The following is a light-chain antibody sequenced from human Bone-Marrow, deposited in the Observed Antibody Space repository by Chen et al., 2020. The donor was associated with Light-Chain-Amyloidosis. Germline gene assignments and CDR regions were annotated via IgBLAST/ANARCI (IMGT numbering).Light chain of an antibody. J-gene: IGLJ2*01. V-gene: IGLV3-25*03. CDR2: RET. CDR1: DLPTKY. CDR3: QSADSSGTYEVI. Sequence: YELTQPPSVSVSPGQTARITCSGDDLPTKYAYWYQQKPGQAPVLVIHRETERPSGISERLSGSSSGTTATLTISGVQAEDEADYHGQSADSSGTYEVIFGGGTKLTVL.